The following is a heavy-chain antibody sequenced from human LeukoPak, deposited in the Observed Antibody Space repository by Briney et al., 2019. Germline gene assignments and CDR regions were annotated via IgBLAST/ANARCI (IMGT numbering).Heavy chain of an antibody. Sequence: KPSETLPLTCTVSGGSISSSSYYWGWIRQPPGKGLEWIGSIYYSGSTYYNPSLKSRVTISVDTSKNQFSLKLSSVTAADTAVYYCARQGGVENYFDYWGQGTLVTVSS. CDR1: GGSISSSSYY. V-gene: IGHV4-39*01. CDR3: ARQGGVENYFDY. J-gene: IGHJ4*02. D-gene: IGHD1-26*01. CDR2: IYYSGST.